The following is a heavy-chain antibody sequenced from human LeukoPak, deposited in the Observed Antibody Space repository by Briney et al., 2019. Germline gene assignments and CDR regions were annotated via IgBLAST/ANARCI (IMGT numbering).Heavy chain of an antibody. J-gene: IGHJ4*02. D-gene: IGHD3-10*01. V-gene: IGHV4-59*01. CDR1: GGSISSYY. Sequence: SETLSLTCTVSGGSISSYYWNWIRQPPGKGLEWIGNIYYSGSTNYNPSLKSRVTISVDTSKNQVSLKLSSVTAADTAVYYCARTRIWFGELMCYFDYWGQGTLVTVSS. CDR2: IYYSGST. CDR3: ARTRIWFGELMCYFDY.